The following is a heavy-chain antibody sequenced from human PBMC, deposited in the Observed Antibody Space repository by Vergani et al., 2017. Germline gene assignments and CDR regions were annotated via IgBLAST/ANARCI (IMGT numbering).Heavy chain of an antibody. Sequence: QVQLVQSGAEVKKPGSSVKVSCKASGGTFSSYTISWVRQAPGQGLEWMGRIIPILGIANYAQKFQGRVTITADKSTSTAYMELSSLRSEDTAVYYCARDIRVRGVISFDYWGQGTLVTVSS. CDR1: GGTFSSYT. CDR3: ARDIRVRGVISFDY. D-gene: IGHD3-10*01. CDR2: IIPILGIA. J-gene: IGHJ4*02. V-gene: IGHV1-69*08.